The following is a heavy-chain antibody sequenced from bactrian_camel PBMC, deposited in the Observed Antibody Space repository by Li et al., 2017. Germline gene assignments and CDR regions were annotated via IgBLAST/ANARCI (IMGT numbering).Heavy chain of an antibody. Sequence: QLVESGGGSVQAGGSLRLSCEASDSSSNCMGWFRQAGKAREWVASIYDTGSGSRDTVYADSEKGRFTISLDSAKNTAYLQMNSLKPEDTAMYSCAADRALDDDCYVGSLYTDFAYWGQGTQVTVS. D-gene: IGHD3*01. J-gene: IGHJ6*01. V-gene: IGHV3S54*01. CDR2: IYDTGSGSRDT. CDR1: DSSSNC. CDR3: AADRALDDDCYVGSLYTDFAY.